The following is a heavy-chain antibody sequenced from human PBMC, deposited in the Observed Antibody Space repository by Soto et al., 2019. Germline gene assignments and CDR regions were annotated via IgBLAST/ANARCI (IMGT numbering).Heavy chain of an antibody. Sequence: EVQLVESGGGLVQPGGSLRLSCAASGFTFSSYWMHWVRQAPGKGLVWVSRINSDGSRTNYADSVKGRFTISRDNAKNTLYLQMNSLRAEETAVYYGARGVRGAYGLDIWGQGTMVTVSS. CDR1: GFTFSSYW. CDR2: INSDGSRT. V-gene: IGHV3-74*01. D-gene: IGHD2-21*01. J-gene: IGHJ3*02. CDR3: ARGVRGAYGLDI.